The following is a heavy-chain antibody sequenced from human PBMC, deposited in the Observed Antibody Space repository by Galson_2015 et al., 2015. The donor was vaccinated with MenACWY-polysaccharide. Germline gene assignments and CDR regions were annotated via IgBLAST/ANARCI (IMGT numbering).Heavy chain of an antibody. D-gene: IGHD6-13*01. CDR2: LDWGDKK. V-gene: IGHV2-70*04. CDR1: GFSLSTTNMR. J-gene: IGHJ5*02. Sequence: PALVKPTQTLTLTCTFSGFSLSTTNMRVSWIRQSPGQALEWLGRLDWGDKKFYSTSLKTRLTISKGTSKNQVVLTMTNMDPVDTGTYYCARHIAAPGSWWFDPWGQGTLVTVAS. CDR3: ARHIAAPGSWWFDP.